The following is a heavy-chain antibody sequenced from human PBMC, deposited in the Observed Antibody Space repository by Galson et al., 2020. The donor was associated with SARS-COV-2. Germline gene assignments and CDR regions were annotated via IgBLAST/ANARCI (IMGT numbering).Heavy chain of an antibody. J-gene: IGHJ6*02. CDR1: GFSLSSHV. D-gene: IGHD3-9*01. CDR3: AREYSVSWAGYYYYYGMDI. Sequence: GGSLRLSCAVSGFSLSSHVMYWVRQAPGKGLDWVAVISYDGSNKYYADSVQGRFTISRDNSKNTLSLQMTSLRVEDTAVYYCAREYSVSWAGYYYYYGMDIWGQGTTVTVSS. CDR2: ISYDGSNK. V-gene: IGHV3-30*04.